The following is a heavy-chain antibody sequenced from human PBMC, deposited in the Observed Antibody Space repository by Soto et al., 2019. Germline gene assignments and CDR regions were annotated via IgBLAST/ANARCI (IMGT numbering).Heavy chain of an antibody. CDR2: ISSNGGST. D-gene: IGHD2-2*01. CDR3: ARVRNESVEPPVYYFDY. V-gene: IGHV3-64*01. J-gene: IGHJ4*02. Sequence: EVQLVESGGGLVQPGGSLRLSCAASGFTFSSYAMHWVRQAPGKGLEYVSAISSNGGSTYYANSVKGRFTISRDNSKNTLYLQMGSLRAEDMAVYYCARVRNESVEPPVYYFDYWGQGTLVTVSS. CDR1: GFTFSSYA.